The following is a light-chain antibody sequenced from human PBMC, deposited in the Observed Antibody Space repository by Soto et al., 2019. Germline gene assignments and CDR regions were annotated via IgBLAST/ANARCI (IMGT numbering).Light chain of an antibody. J-gene: IGKJ2*02. Sequence: IQMTQSPSSLSASAGDRITITCQASQDIKNYVIWYQHKPGKAPKLLIYDAASLGTGLSSRFSGSGSGTHFTLAISSLQPEDIATYYCQQFDSVPCTFGQGTKLEIK. CDR3: QQFDSVPCT. CDR2: DAA. CDR1: QDIKNY. V-gene: IGKV1-33*01.